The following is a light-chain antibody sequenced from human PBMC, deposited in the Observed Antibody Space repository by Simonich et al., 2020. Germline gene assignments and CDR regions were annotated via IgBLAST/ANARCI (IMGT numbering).Light chain of an antibody. V-gene: IGKV2-28*01. CDR1: QSLLHSNGYNY. J-gene: IGKJ2*01. CDR3: MQALQTPYT. CDR2: LGS. Sequence: DIVMTQSPLSLPVTPGEPASISCRSSQSLLHSNGYNYLDWYLQKPGQSPQLLNYLGSNRASGVPDRFSGSGSGTYFTLKISRVEAEDVGVYYCMQALQTPYTFGQGTKLEIK.